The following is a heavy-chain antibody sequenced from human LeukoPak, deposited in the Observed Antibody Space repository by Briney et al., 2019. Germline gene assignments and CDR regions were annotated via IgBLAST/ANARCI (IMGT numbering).Heavy chain of an antibody. Sequence: GASVKVSCKASGYTFTSYDINWVRQATGQGLEWMGWMNPNSGNTGYAQKFRGRVTMTRNTSISTAYMELSSLRSEDTAVYYCARESHADYAHYYYGMDVWGQGTTVTVSS. V-gene: IGHV1-8*01. CDR3: ARESHADYAHYYYGMDV. CDR2: MNPNSGNT. J-gene: IGHJ6*02. D-gene: IGHD2-2*01. CDR1: GYTFTSYD.